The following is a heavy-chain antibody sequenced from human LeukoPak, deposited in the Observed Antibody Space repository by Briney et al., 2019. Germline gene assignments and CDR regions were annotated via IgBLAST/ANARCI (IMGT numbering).Heavy chain of an antibody. Sequence: PGGSLRLSCAASGFTFSSYWMHWLRLDPGRGLVWFSRINSDGSTTTYAHSVRGRFTISRDNAKNTLYLQMNSLRAEDTAVYYCARGGIAVAGTGVDYWGQGSLVTVSS. CDR3: ARGGIAVAGTGVDY. CDR1: GFTFSSYW. J-gene: IGHJ4*02. D-gene: IGHD6-19*01. V-gene: IGHV3-74*03. CDR2: INSDGSTT.